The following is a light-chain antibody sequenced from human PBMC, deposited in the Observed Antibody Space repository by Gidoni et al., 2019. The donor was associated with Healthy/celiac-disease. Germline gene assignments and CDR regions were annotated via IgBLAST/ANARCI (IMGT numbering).Light chain of an antibody. CDR2: GAS. J-gene: IGKJ3*01. CDR1: QSVSSSY. V-gene: IGKV3-20*01. CDR3: QPYGSSPFT. Sequence: EIVLTQYPGTLSLSPGERATLSCRASQSVSSSYLAWYQQKPGQAPRLLIYGASSRATGIPDRFSGRGSGTDFTLTISRLEPEDFAVYYCQPYGSSPFTFGPGTKVDIK.